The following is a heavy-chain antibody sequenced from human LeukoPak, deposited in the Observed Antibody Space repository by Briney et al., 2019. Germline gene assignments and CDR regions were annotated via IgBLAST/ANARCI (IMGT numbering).Heavy chain of an antibody. CDR3: ARQQSSSWYWFDP. CDR2: IYYSGST. Sequence: SETLSLTCTVSGGSISSYYWSWIRQPPGKGLEWIGYIYYSGSTNYNPSLKSRVTISVDTSKSQFSLKLSSVTAADTAVYYCARQQSSSWYWFDPWGQGTLVTVSS. J-gene: IGHJ5*02. V-gene: IGHV4-59*08. D-gene: IGHD6-13*01. CDR1: GGSISSYY.